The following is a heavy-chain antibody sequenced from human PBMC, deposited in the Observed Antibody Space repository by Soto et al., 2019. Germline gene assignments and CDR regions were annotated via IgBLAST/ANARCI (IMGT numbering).Heavy chain of an antibody. CDR2: IKSKTDGGTT. D-gene: IGHD2-2*01. V-gene: IGHV3-15*01. CDR1: GFTFSNAW. J-gene: IGHJ3*02. CDR3: NTHHAPQYAFDI. Sequence: KPGGSLRLSCAASGFTFSNAWMSWVRQAPGKGLEWVGRIKSKTDGGTTDYAAPVKGRVTISRDDSKNTLYLQMNSLKTEDTAVYYCNTHHAPQYAFDIWGQGTMVTVSS.